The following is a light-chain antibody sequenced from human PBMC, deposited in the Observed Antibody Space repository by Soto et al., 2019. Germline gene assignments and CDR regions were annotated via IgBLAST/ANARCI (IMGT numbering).Light chain of an antibody. J-gene: IGKJ1*01. CDR2: AAS. CDR3: QQSYSTPRT. Sequence: DIQMTQSPSSLSASVGDRVTITCRASQSISSYLNWYQQKPGKAPKLLIYAASSLQSGVPSRFSGSGSGTDFTLTISSLQPEDFATYYSQQSYSTPRTFAQGTKVDIK. V-gene: IGKV1-39*01. CDR1: QSISSY.